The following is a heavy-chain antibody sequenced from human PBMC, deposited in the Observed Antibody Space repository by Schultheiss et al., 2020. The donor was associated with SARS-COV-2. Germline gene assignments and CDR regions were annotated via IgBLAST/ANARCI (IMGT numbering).Heavy chain of an antibody. V-gene: IGHV4-61*08. CDR3: ARDFNRYCTSTSCDKGYFYSYMDV. Sequence: SETLSLTCTVSGGSISSGGYYWSWIRQHPGKGLEWIGYDYYTGSTKYNPSLKSRVTISIDTSKNQFSLKLSSVTAADTAVYFCARDFNRYCTSTSCDKGYFYSYMDVWGKGTTVTVSS. CDR1: GGSISSGGYY. D-gene: IGHD2-2*01. J-gene: IGHJ6*03. CDR2: DYYTGST.